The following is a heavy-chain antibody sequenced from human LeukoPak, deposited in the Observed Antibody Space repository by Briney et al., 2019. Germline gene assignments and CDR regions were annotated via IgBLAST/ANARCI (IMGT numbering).Heavy chain of an antibody. CDR3: AREPGYCSGGSCPPWFDP. CDR1: GFAFSSFV. J-gene: IGHJ5*02. D-gene: IGHD2-15*01. V-gene: IGHV3-33*01. Sequence: GGSLRLSCAASGFAFSSFVMHWVRQAPGKGLEWVAVIWYDGSNKYYADSVKGRFTISRDNAKNSLYLQMNSLRAEDTALYHCAREPGYCSGGSCPPWFDPWGQGTLVTVSS. CDR2: IWYDGSNK.